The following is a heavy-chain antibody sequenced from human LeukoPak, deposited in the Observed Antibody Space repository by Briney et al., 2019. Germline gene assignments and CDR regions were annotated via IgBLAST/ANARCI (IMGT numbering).Heavy chain of an antibody. Sequence: ASVKVSCKASGYTFSGFYIHWVRQAPGQGLEWMGWINPNSGVTNYAQKLQGRVTITRDTSIDTAYMQLSRLRPDDTAVYYCAKDRYGDYEAPFHYYMDAWGRGTTVTISS. D-gene: IGHD5-12*01. J-gene: IGHJ6*03. CDR2: INPNSGVT. CDR1: GYTFSGFY. CDR3: AKDRYGDYEAPFHYYMDA. V-gene: IGHV1-2*02.